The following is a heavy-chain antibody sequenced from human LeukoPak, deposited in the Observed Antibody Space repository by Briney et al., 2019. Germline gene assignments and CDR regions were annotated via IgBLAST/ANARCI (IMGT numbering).Heavy chain of an antibody. Sequence: GGSLRLSCAASGFTFSSYAMSWVRQAPGKGLEWVSAISGSGGRTYYADSVKGRFTISRDNAKNSLYLQMNSLRAEDTAVYYCARDRGAVVPYWGQGTLVTVSS. V-gene: IGHV3-23*01. CDR2: ISGSGGRT. D-gene: IGHD3-10*01. J-gene: IGHJ4*02. CDR1: GFTFSSYA. CDR3: ARDRGAVVPY.